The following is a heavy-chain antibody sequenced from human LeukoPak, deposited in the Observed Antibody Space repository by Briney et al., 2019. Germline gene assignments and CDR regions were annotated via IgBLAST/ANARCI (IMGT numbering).Heavy chain of an antibody. J-gene: IGHJ4*02. CDR2: INPSGGST. D-gene: IGHD2-2*01. V-gene: IGHV1-46*01. CDR1: GYTFTSYY. CDR3: ARDHCSSTSCYFELGY. Sequence: ASVKVSCKASGYTFTSYYMHWVRQAPGQGLEWMGIINPSGGSTSYAQKFQGRVTMTRGTSTSTVYMELSSLRSEDTAVYYCARDHCSSTSCYFELGYWGQGTLVTVSS.